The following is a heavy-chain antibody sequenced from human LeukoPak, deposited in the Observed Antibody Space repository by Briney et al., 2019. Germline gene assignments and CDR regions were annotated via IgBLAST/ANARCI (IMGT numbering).Heavy chain of an antibody. V-gene: IGHV1-69*05. Sequence: SVKVSCKASGGTFSSYAISWVRQAPGQGLEWMGGIIPIFGTANYAQKFQGRVTITTDESTSTAYMELSSLRSEDTAVYYCAREVGGDGYNFGYYYYYMDVWGKGTTVTVSS. J-gene: IGHJ6*03. D-gene: IGHD5-24*01. CDR1: GGTFSSYA. CDR2: IIPIFGTA. CDR3: AREVGGDGYNFGYYYYYMDV.